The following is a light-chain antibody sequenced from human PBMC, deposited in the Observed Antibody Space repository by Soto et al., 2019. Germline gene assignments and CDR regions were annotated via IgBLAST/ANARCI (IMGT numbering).Light chain of an antibody. V-gene: IGKV1-39*01. CDR2: AAS. J-gene: IGKJ4*01. Sequence: DIQMTQSPSSLSASVGDRVAITCRASQSINSYLNWYQQKPGKAPKLLIYAASSLQSGVPSRFSGSGSGTEFTLTISSLQPDDFATYYCQQYNSYSTFGGGTKVDIK. CDR3: QQYNSYST. CDR1: QSINSY.